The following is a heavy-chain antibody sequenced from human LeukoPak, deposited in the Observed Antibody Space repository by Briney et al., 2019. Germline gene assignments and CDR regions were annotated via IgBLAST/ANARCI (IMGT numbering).Heavy chain of an antibody. CDR2: IYYSGST. V-gene: IGHV4-31*03. J-gene: IGHJ6*03. CDR1: GGSISSGGYY. Sequence: PSQTLSLTCTVSGGSISSGGYYWSWIRQHPGKGLEWIGYIYYSGSTNYNSSLKSRVTISVDTSKNQFSLKLSSVTAADTAVYYCARSEYYYMDVWGKGTTVTVSS. CDR3: ARSEYYYMDV.